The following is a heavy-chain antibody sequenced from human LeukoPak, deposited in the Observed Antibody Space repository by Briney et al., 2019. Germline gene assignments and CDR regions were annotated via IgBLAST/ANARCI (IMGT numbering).Heavy chain of an antibody. Sequence: GGSLRLSCAASGFTVSSNYMSWVRQAPGKGLEWVSVIFSGGSTYYADSVKGRFTISRDNSKNTLYLQMNSLRAEDTAVYYCARDSGVVAHIDYWGQGTLVTVSA. CDR2: IFSGGST. CDR1: GFTVSSNY. D-gene: IGHD3-3*01. V-gene: IGHV3-53*01. J-gene: IGHJ4*02. CDR3: ARDSGVVAHIDY.